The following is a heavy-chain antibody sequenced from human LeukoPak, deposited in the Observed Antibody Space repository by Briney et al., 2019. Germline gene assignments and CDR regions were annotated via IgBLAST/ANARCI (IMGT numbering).Heavy chain of an antibody. Sequence: GGSLRLSCAASGFTFSSYSMNWVRQAPGKGLEWVSSIGTSLSYIYYADSVKGRFTISRDNAKNSLYLQMNSLRAEDTAVYYCAIITGTTADAFDIWGQGTMVTVSS. CDR2: IGTSLSYI. CDR1: GFTFSSYS. CDR3: AIITGTTADAFDI. J-gene: IGHJ3*02. D-gene: IGHD1-20*01. V-gene: IGHV3-21*01.